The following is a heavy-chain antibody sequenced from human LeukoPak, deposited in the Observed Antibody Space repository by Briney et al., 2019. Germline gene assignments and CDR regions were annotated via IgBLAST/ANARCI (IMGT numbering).Heavy chain of an antibody. CDR1: GYTFTDYY. J-gene: IGHJ4*02. CDR2: INSNSGAT. Sequence: ASVKVSCKASGYTFTDYYMHWVRQAPGQGPEWMGWINSNSGATNYAQKFQGRVTMTRDTSISTVYMELSSLRSDDTAVYYCARQSTRLFNTGSYYPPPAYDYWGQGTLVIVSS. D-gene: IGHD1-26*01. CDR3: ARQSTRLFNTGSYYPPPAYDY. V-gene: IGHV1-2*02.